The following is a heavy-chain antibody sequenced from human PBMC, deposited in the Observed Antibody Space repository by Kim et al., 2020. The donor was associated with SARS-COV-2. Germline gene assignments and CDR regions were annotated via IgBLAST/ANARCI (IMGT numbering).Heavy chain of an antibody. V-gene: IGHV3-23*01. CDR2: ISGSGGSA. D-gene: IGHD3-10*01. Sequence: GGSLRLSCAASGFTFSSYAMSWVRQAPGKGLEWVSLISGSGGSAYYADSVKGRFTISRDNSNDTLYLQMNSLRAGDTAIYYCAKSWFGDSYFDYWGQGIL. CDR1: GFTFSSYA. CDR3: AKSWFGDSYFDY. J-gene: IGHJ4*02.